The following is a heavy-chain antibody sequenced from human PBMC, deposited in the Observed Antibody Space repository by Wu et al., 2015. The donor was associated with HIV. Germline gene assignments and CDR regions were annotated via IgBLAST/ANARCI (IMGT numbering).Heavy chain of an antibody. CDR3: ARLQSLHGLYSNADF. V-gene: IGHV1-2*02. CDR2: INCNRGGT. D-gene: IGHD2/OR15-2a*01. CDR1: GYTFTDYY. J-gene: IGHJ4*02. Sequence: QVQLLQSGAEVKKPGASVMVSCKASGYTFTDYYMYWVRQAPGXGPEWMGWINCNRGGTKXAQKFQGRVTMTRDTAVSTAYLELNSLKSDDTAIYFCARLQSLHGLYSNADFWGQGTLVTVSS.